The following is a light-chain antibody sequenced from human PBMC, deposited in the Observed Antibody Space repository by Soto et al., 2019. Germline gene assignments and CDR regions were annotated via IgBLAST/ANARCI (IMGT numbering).Light chain of an antibody. CDR3: QQRSNWPPTRT. J-gene: IGKJ1*01. Sequence: EIVLTQSPATLSLSPGERATLSCRASQSVSSYLAWYQQKPGQAPRLLIYDASNRATGIPARFSGSGSGTDYTLTISSLEPEDFAVYYCQQRSNWPPTRTFGRGTKLEIK. CDR1: QSVSSY. CDR2: DAS. V-gene: IGKV3-11*01.